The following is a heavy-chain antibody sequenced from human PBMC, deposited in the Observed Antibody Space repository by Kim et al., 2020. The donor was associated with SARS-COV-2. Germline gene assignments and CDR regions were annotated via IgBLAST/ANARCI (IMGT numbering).Heavy chain of an antibody. CDR2: FDPEDGET. V-gene: IGHV1-24*01. CDR3: ATGQASVVVPAAIRSFYYYYVRDV. CDR1: GYTLTEYS. J-gene: IGHJ6*02. D-gene: IGHD2-2*01. Sequence: ASVKVSCKASGYTLTEYSMHWVRQAPGKRLEWMGGFDPEDGETNYAQKFQGRVTMTEDTSTDTAYMELSSLRSEDTAVYYCATGQASVVVPAAIRSFYYYYVRDVGGGGTGVSVSS.